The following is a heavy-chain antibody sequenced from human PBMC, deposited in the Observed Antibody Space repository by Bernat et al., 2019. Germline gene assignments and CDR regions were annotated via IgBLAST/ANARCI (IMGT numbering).Heavy chain of an antibody. CDR3: ARRGSSSPRNWFDP. D-gene: IGHD6-6*01. J-gene: IGHJ5*02. V-gene: IGHV4-39*02. CDR1: GGSISSSAYY. CDR2: IYYSGRT. Sequence: QQQLKESGPRLVKPSETLSLTCTVSGGSISSSAYYWDWIRQPPGKGLEWIGGIYYSGRTYYNPSLRSRVSISVDTSRNHFSVKLSSVTAAETDVYYCARRGSSSPRNWFDPWGQGTLVTV.